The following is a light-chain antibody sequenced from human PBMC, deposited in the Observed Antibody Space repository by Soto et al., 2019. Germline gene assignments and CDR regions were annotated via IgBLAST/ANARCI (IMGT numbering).Light chain of an antibody. CDR1: NNDVGGYKY. V-gene: IGLV2-14*01. J-gene: IGLJ2*01. Sequence: QSALTQPASVSGSPGQSITISCAGTNNDVGGYKYVSWYQQHPGKAPKLVIFEVSNRPVGISNRFFGSKSGTTASLTISGLQPEDDADYYCSSYTSSTSLHVVFGGGTKLTVL. CDR2: EVS. CDR3: SSYTSSTSLHVV.